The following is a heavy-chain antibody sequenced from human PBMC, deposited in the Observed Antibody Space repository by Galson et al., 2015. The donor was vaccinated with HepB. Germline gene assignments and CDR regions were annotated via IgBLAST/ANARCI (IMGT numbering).Heavy chain of an antibody. CDR3: ARDHPYCSGGSCYSYFDY. CDR1: GFTFSSYA. D-gene: IGHD2-15*01. V-gene: IGHV3-30*04. Sequence: SLRLSCAASGFTFSSYAMHWVRQAPGKGLGWVAVISYDGSNKYYADSVKGRFTISRDNSENTLYLQMNSLRAEDTAVYYCARDHPYCSGGSCYSYFDYWGQGTLVTVSS. J-gene: IGHJ4*02. CDR2: ISYDGSNK.